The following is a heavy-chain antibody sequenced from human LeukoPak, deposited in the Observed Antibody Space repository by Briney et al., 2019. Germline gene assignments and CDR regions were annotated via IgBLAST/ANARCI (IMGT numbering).Heavy chain of an antibody. J-gene: IGHJ6*02. CDR3: ARDLTSNEEATEYNYSARAV. V-gene: IGHV1-18*01. CDR1: DFSFTSYG. Sequence: ASVKVSCKASDFSFTSYGMSWVRQAPGQGLEWMGWISAYNGSTKYAQKLQGRVTMTTDTSTGTAYMELRSLRPDDTAVYYWARDLTSNEEATEYNYSARAVWGQGTTVTVS. D-gene: IGHD1-14*01. CDR2: ISAYNGST.